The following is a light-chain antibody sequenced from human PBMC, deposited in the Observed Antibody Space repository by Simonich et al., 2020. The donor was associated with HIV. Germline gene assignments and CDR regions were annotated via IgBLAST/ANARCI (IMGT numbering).Light chain of an antibody. CDR1: QSISSY. Sequence: DIQMTQSPSSLSASVGDRVTITCRASQSISSYLNWYQQKPGKAPKLQIYDASSLQSGVPSRFSGSGSGTDFTLTISSLQPEDFATYYCQQSYSTPRTFGQGTKVEIK. CDR3: QQSYSTPRT. V-gene: IGKV1-39*01. CDR2: DAS. J-gene: IGKJ1*01.